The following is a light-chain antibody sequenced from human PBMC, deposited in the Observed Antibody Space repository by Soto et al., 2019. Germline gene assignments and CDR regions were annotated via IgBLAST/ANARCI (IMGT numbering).Light chain of an antibody. Sequence: QSVLTQPPSASGTPGQRVTISCSGSFSNIGSNTVNWYQQLPGTAPQLLIYSNNERPSGVPDRFSGSKSGTSASLAISGLQYEDEADYYCAAWDDSLNGPVFGGGTKVTVL. J-gene: IGLJ3*02. V-gene: IGLV1-44*01. CDR1: FSNIGSNT. CDR2: SNN. CDR3: AAWDDSLNGPV.